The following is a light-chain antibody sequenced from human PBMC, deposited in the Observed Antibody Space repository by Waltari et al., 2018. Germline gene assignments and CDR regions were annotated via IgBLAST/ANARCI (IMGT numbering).Light chain of an antibody. Sequence: DIVMTQSPDSLAVSLGERDTINCKSSQSVLSSSNNKNYLTWYQQKPGQPPKLLIYWASIRESGVPDRFSGSGSGTDFTLTISSLQAEDVAVYYCQQYYSTPPITFGQGTRLEIK. CDR1: QSVLSSSNNKNY. CDR2: WAS. V-gene: IGKV4-1*01. J-gene: IGKJ5*01. CDR3: QQYYSTPPIT.